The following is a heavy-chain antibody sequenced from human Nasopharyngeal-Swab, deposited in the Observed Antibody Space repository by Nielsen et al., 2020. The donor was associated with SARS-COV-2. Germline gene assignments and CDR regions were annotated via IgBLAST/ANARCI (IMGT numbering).Heavy chain of an antibody. Sequence: SETLSLTCAVYGGSFSGYYWSWIRQPPGKGLEWIGEINHSGSTNYSPSLKSRVTISVDTSKNQFSLKLSSVTAADTAVYYCARGGIAARPDYFDCWGQGTLVTVSS. D-gene: IGHD6-6*01. CDR3: ARGGIAARPDYFDC. CDR2: INHSGST. V-gene: IGHV4-34*01. CDR1: GGSFSGYY. J-gene: IGHJ4*02.